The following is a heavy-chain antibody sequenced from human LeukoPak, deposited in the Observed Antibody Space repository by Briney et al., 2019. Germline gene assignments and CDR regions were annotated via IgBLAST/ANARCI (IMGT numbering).Heavy chain of an antibody. CDR2: INHSGST. V-gene: IGHV4-34*01. J-gene: IGHJ5*02. D-gene: IGHD3-10*01. Sequence: SETLSLTCAVYGGSFSGYYWSWIRQPPGKGLEWIGEINHSGSTNYNPSLKSRVTISVDTSKNQFSLKLSSVTAADTAVYYCAGVNLMVRGVMCHHWFDPWGQGTLVTVSS. CDR1: GGSFSGYY. CDR3: AGVNLMVRGVMCHHWFDP.